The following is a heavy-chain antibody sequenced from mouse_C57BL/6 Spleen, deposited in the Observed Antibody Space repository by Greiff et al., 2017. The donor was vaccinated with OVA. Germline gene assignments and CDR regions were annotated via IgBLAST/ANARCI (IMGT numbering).Heavy chain of an antibody. D-gene: IGHD1-1*01. Sequence: QVQLQHSGPELVKPGASVKISCKASGYAFSSSWMNWVKQRPGKGLEWIGRIYPGDGDTNYNGKFKGKATLTADKSSSTAYMQLSSLTSEDSAVYFCARKLRSLFDYWGQGTTLTVSS. J-gene: IGHJ2*01. CDR2: IYPGDGDT. CDR1: GYAFSSSW. V-gene: IGHV1-82*01. CDR3: ARKLRSLFDY.